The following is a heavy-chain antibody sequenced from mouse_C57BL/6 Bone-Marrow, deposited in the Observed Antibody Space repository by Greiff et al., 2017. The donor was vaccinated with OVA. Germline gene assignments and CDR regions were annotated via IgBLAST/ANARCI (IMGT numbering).Heavy chain of an antibody. CDR3: ARGGWLLSLDY. D-gene: IGHD2-3*01. V-gene: IGHV1-59*01. CDR2: IDPSDSYT. Sequence: QVQLQQSGAELVRPGTSVKLSCKASGYTFTSYWMHWVKQRPGQGLEWIGVIDPSDSYTNYNQKFKGKATLTVDTSSSTAYMQLSSLTSEDSAVYYCARGGWLLSLDYWGQGTTLTVSS. J-gene: IGHJ2*01. CDR1: GYTFTSYW.